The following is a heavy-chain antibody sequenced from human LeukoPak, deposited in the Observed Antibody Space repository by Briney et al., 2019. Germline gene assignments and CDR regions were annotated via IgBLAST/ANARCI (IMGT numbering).Heavy chain of an antibody. J-gene: IGHJ3*02. CDR1: GFTFSDYY. CDR2: ISGSGNTI. Sequence: GGSLRLSCAASGFTFSDYYISWIRQAPGKGLEWLSYISGSGNTIYYADSVKGRFTISRDNAKQSVYLEMNSLRGEDTAVYYCAKSSYCISSTCYGRAFEIWGQGTMVTVSS. CDR3: AKSSYCISSTCYGRAFEI. V-gene: IGHV3-11*01. D-gene: IGHD2-2*01.